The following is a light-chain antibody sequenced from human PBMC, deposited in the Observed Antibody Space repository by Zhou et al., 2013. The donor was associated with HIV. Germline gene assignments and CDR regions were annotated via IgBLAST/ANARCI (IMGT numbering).Light chain of an antibody. CDR1: QGISSY. Sequence: DIQMTQSPSSLSASVGDRVTITCRASQGISSYLAWYQQKPGKAPKLLIYAASTLQSGVPSRFSGSGSGTDFTLTISSLQPEDFATYYCLQHNGYPLTFGQGTKVEVK. CDR2: AAS. J-gene: IGKJ1*01. V-gene: IGKV1-9*01. CDR3: LQHNGYPLT.